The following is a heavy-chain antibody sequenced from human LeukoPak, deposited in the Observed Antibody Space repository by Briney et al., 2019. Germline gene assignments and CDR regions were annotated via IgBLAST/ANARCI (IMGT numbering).Heavy chain of an antibody. CDR3: AKAYNYGSGSYYKTFDY. V-gene: IGHV3-23*01. J-gene: IGHJ4*02. Sequence: GGSLRLSCAASGFTFSSYAMGWVRQAPGKGLEWVSDVSGSGTSTYYADSVKGRFTISRDNSKNTLYLQMNSLRAEDTAVYYCAKAYNYGSGSYYKTFDYWGQGTLVTVSS. CDR1: GFTFSSYA. D-gene: IGHD3-10*01. CDR2: VSGSGTST.